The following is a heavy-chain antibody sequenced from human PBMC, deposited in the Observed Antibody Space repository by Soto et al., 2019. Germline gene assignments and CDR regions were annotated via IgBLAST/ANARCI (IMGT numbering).Heavy chain of an antibody. CDR2: VSAYNGNT. Sequence: AASVKCSCKTSGYTFSTYAINWVRQAPGQGLEWMGWVSAYNGNTNYAQNLQGRVTMTTDTSTSTAYMELRSLRSDDTAVYYCARDQVVFDYWGQGTVVTVSS. CDR3: ARDQVVFDY. V-gene: IGHV1-18*01. CDR1: GYTFSTYA. J-gene: IGHJ4*02.